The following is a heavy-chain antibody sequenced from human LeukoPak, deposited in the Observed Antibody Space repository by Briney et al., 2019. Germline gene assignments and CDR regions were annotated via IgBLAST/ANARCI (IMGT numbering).Heavy chain of an antibody. CDR2: IIPIFGRA. J-gene: IGHJ6*02. CDR3: ARAPSPPHTFGVVNYYYYGMDV. D-gene: IGHD3-3*01. V-gene: IGHV1-69*13. CDR1: GGTFSIYA. Sequence: SVKVSCKASGGTFSIYAISWVRETPVQGLEWVGGIIPIFGRANYAQKFQGRVTITADESTSTAYIELSSLRSEDTAVYYCARAPSPPHTFGVVNYYYYGMDVWGQGTTVTVSS.